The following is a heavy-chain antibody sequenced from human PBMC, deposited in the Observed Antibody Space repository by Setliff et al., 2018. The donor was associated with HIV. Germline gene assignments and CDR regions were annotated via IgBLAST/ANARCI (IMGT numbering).Heavy chain of an antibody. Sequence: SETLSLTCTVSGGSISSGTYYWSWIRQPAGKGLEWIGHIYTSGSTSGSANYNPSLKSRVTISVDTSKNQFSLKLSSVTAADTAVYYCARDDRCSGDTCYYCWGQGALVTVSS. CDR3: ARDDRCSGDTCYYC. D-gene: IGHD2-15*01. J-gene: IGHJ4*02. CDR1: GGSISSGTYY. CDR2: IYTSGST. V-gene: IGHV4-61*10.